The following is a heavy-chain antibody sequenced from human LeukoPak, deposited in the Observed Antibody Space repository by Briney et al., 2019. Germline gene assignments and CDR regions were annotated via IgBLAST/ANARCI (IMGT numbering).Heavy chain of an antibody. CDR2: IYPGDSDT. Sequence: GESLKISCKGSGYSFTDYWIGWVRQMPGKGLEWMGIIYPGDSDTRYSPSFQGQVTISADKSISTAYLQWSSLKASDSAFYFCTRLRNTASARYYFDSWGQGTLVTVSS. V-gene: IGHV5-51*01. D-gene: IGHD5-18*01. CDR1: GYSFTDYW. J-gene: IGHJ4*02. CDR3: TRLRNTASARYYFDS.